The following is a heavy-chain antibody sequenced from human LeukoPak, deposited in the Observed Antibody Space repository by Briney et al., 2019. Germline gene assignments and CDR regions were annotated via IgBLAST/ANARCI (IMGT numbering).Heavy chain of an antibody. CDR1: GFTFRDHY. V-gene: IGHV3-72*01. CDR3: ARGASSSSPSYYHGLDV. Sequence: GGSLRLSCVGSGFTFRDHYMAWVRQAPGRGLEWVGRIRDKANSYTTEYAASVKGRYTVSRDDSKSSVYLQMNSLNTEDTAVYYCARGASSSSPSYYHGLDVWGQGTTVTVSS. J-gene: IGHJ6*02. CDR2: IRDKANSYTT. D-gene: IGHD2-2*01.